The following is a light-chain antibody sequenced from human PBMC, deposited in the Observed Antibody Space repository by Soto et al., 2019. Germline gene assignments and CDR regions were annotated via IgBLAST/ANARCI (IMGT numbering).Light chain of an antibody. CDR2: DVS. J-gene: IGLJ2*01. V-gene: IGLV2-14*01. CDR1: SSDLDGFNY. CDR3: SSFTIGRNTVI. Sequence: QSALTQPASVSGSPGQSITISCSGTSSDLDGFNYVSWYQYHPGKAHKLMIYDVSNRPSGISNRFSGYKSVNTASLTISGLQAEDDAEYYCSSFTIGRNTVIFGEGTKLTVL.